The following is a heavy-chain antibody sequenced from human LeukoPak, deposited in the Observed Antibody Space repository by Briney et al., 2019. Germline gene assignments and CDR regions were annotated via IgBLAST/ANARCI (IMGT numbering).Heavy chain of an antibody. J-gene: IGHJ5*02. D-gene: IGHD6-6*01. CDR2: IYTSGST. Sequence: SQTLSLTCTVSGGSISSGSYYWSWIRQPAGKGLEWIGRIYTSGSTNYNPSLKSRVTMSVDTSKNQFSLKLNSVTAADTAVYYCARVMDSSSSRWFDPWGQGTLVTVSS. CDR1: GGSISSGSYY. CDR3: ARVMDSSSSRWFDP. V-gene: IGHV4-61*02.